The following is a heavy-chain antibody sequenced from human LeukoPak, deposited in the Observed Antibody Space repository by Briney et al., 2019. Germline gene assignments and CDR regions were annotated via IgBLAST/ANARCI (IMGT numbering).Heavy chain of an antibody. J-gene: IGHJ4*02. CDR1: GGSFSGYY. Sequence: SETLSLTCAVYGGSFSGYYWSWIRQPPGKGLEWIGEINHSGSTNYNPSLKSRVTISVDTSKNQFSLKLSSVTAADTAVYYCARAGYSSGYPFDYWGQGTLVTVSS. CDR2: INHSGST. V-gene: IGHV4-34*01. CDR3: ARAGYSSGYPFDY. D-gene: IGHD3-22*01.